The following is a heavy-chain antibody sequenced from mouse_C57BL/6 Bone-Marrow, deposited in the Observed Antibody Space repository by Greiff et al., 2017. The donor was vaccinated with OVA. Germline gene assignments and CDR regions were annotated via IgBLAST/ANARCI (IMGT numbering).Heavy chain of an antibody. CDR2: INPYNGGT. D-gene: IGHD1-1*01. J-gene: IGHJ2*01. CDR1: GYTFTDYY. V-gene: IGHV1-19*01. Sequence: EVQLQQSGPVLVKPGASVKMSCKASGYTFTDYYMNWVKQSHGKSLEWIGVINPYNGGTSYNQKFKGKATLTVDKSSSTAYMELNSLTSEDSAVYYCARGYYGSFYYCDYWGQGTTLTVSS. CDR3: ARGYYGSFYYCDY.